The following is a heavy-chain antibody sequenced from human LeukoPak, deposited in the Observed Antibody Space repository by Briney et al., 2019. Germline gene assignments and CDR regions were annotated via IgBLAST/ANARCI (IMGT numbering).Heavy chain of an antibody. CDR3: ARDRDSSGWYVRMDYYYMDV. Sequence: PSETLSLTCTVSGGSISSSSYYRGWIRQPAGKGLEWIGRIYTSGSTNYNPSLKSRVTMSVDTSKNQFSLKLSSVTAADTAVYYCARDRDSSGWYVRMDYYYMDVWGKGTTVTISS. V-gene: IGHV4-61*02. CDR1: GGSISSSSYY. D-gene: IGHD6-19*01. J-gene: IGHJ6*03. CDR2: IYTSGST.